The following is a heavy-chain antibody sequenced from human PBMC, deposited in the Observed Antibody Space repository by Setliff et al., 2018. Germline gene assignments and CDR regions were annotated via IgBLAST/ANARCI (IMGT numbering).Heavy chain of an antibody. CDR3: RLAHCSTTSCEEALDY. V-gene: IGHV4-38-2*01. D-gene: IGHD2-2*01. Sequence: SETLSLTCDVSGISITSGHYWGWIRQPPGKGLEWIATIYHRGRTYYNPSLDSRVTISLDTSKNQFSLNLNSVTAADTAVYYFRLAHCSTTSCEEALDYWSQGTLVTVPS. CDR2: IYHRGRT. CDR1: GISITSGHY. J-gene: IGHJ4*02.